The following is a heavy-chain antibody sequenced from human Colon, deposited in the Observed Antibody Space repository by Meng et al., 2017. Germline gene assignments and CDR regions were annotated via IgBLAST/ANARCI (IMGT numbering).Heavy chain of an antibody. V-gene: IGHV3-23*01. D-gene: IGHD1-26*01. CDR3: AKVGWEDY. J-gene: IGHJ4*02. Sequence: EVQLLESGGGLVQTGGSLRLSCAASGFTFTTYDISWVRQATGKGLEWVSGISSSGGSTYYADSVKGRFTISRDNSKSTLYLKMNSLRAEDTALYYCAKVGWEDYWGQGTLVTVSS. CDR2: ISSSGGST. CDR1: GFTFTTYD.